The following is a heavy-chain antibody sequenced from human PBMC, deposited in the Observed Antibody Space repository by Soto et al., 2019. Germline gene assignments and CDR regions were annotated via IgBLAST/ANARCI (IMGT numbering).Heavy chain of an antibody. Sequence: SETLSLTCAVYGGSFSAYYWSWIRQPPGKGLEWIGEINHSGGTSYNPSLKSRVTISVDTSKSQFSLRLTSVTAADRAVYYCARGSVDTVDSSGFYECWGQGTPVTVSS. CDR2: INHSGGT. V-gene: IGHV4-34*01. CDR3: ARGSVDTVDSSGFYEC. CDR1: GGSFSAYY. D-gene: IGHD3-22*01. J-gene: IGHJ4*02.